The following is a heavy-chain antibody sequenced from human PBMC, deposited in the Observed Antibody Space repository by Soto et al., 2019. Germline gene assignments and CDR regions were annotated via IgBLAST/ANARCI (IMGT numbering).Heavy chain of an antibody. CDR1: GGSIRSYY. Sequence: PSETLCLTCPVSGGSIRSYYWGWIRQPPGKGLEWIGYIYYSGSTNYNPSLKSRVTISVDTSKNQFSLKLSSVTAADTAVYYCARLYDSSGPPVDYWGQGTLVTVS. D-gene: IGHD3-22*01. V-gene: IGHV4-59*08. CDR3: ARLYDSSGPPVDY. CDR2: IYYSGST. J-gene: IGHJ4*02.